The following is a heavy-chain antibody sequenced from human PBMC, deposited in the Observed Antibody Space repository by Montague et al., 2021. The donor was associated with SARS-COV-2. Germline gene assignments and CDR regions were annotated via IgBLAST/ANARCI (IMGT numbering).Heavy chain of an antibody. Sequence: SLRLSCAASGFTFSSYAMSWVRQAPGKGLEWVSVIYSGGSSTYYADSVKGRFTISRDNSKNTLYLQMKSLRAEDTAVYYCAKDGEFDPWGQGTLVAVSS. D-gene: IGHD7-27*01. V-gene: IGHV3-23*03. CDR1: GFTFSSYA. J-gene: IGHJ5*02. CDR2: IYSGGSST. CDR3: AKDGEFDP.